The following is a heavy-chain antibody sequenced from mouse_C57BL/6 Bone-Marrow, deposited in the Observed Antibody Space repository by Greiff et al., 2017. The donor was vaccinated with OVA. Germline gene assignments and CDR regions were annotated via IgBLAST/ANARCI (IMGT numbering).Heavy chain of an antibody. CDR3: ARRGWLDY. D-gene: IGHD2-3*01. J-gene: IGHJ2*01. CDR2: ISNGGGST. V-gene: IGHV5-12*01. Sequence: EVKLEESGGGLVQPGGSLKLSCAASGFTFSDYYMYWVRQTPEKRLEWVAYISNGGGSTYYPDTVKGRFTISRDNAKNTLYLQMSRLKSEDTAMYYCARRGWLDYWGQGTTLTVSS. CDR1: GFTFSDYY.